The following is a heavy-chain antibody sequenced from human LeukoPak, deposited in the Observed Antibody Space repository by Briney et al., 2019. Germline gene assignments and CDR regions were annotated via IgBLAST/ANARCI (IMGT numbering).Heavy chain of an antibody. CDR1: GYTVTSYG. CDR3: ARTYYDFWSGYYQFRGYYYYYYMDV. Sequence: ASVKVSCKASGYTVTSYGISWVRQAPGQGLEWMGWISAYNGNTNYAQKLQGRVTMNTDTSTSTAYMELRSLRSDDTAVYYCARTYYDFWSGYYQFRGYYYYYYMDVWGKGTTVTVSS. V-gene: IGHV1-18*01. J-gene: IGHJ6*03. CDR2: ISAYNGNT. D-gene: IGHD3-3*01.